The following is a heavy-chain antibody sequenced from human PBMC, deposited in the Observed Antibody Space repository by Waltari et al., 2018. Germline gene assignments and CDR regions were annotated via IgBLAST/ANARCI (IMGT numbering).Heavy chain of an antibody. CDR1: GGSFSGYY. CDR2: IKHSGST. J-gene: IGHJ4*02. Sequence: QVQLQQWGAGLLKPSETLSLTCAVYGGSFSGYYWSWIRQSPGKGLEWIGEIKHSGSTNYNPSLKSRVTISVDTSKNQFSLKLSSVTAADTAVYYCARGPRLGLRYSWAFDYWGQGTLVTVSS. D-gene: IGHD3-9*01. CDR3: ARGPRLGLRYSWAFDY. V-gene: IGHV4-34*01.